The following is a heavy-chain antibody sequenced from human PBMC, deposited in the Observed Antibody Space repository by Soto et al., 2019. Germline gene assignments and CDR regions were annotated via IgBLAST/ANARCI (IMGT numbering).Heavy chain of an antibody. CDR3: ASLVATGY. Sequence: PVGSLRLSCAASGFTFSSYSMNWVRQAPGKGLEWVSSISSSSSYIYYADSVKGRFTISRDNAKNSLYLQMNSLRAEATAVYYCASLVATGYWGQGTLVTVSS. J-gene: IGHJ4*02. CDR2: ISSSSSYI. D-gene: IGHD5-12*01. V-gene: IGHV3-21*01. CDR1: GFTFSSYS.